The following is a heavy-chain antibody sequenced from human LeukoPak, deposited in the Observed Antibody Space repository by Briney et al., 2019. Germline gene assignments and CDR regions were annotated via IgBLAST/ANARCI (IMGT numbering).Heavy chain of an antibody. CDR3: ARVVVVAATPGLEFDY. V-gene: IGHV1-69*04. CDR2: IIPILGIA. D-gene: IGHD2-15*01. Sequence: ASVKVSCKASGYTFTSYGISWVRQAPGQGLEWMGRIIPILGIANYAQKFQGRVTITADKSTSTAYMELSSLRSDDTAVYYCARVVVVAATPGLEFDYWGQGTLVTVSS. CDR1: GYTFTSYG. J-gene: IGHJ4*02.